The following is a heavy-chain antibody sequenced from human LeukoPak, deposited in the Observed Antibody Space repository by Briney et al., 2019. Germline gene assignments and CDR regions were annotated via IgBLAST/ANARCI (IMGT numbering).Heavy chain of an antibody. Sequence: NPSETLSLTCTVSGGSISTSNYYWSWVRQPPGKGLEWIGYIYYSGSTNYNPSLKSRVTISVDTSKNQFSLKLTSVTAADTAVYYCARATAFFDIWGQGTMVTVSS. CDR2: IYYSGST. J-gene: IGHJ3*02. CDR3: ARATAFFDI. CDR1: GGSISTSNYY. V-gene: IGHV4-61*01.